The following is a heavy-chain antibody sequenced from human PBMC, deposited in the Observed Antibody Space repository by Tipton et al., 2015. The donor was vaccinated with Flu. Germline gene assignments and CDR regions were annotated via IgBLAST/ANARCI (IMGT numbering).Heavy chain of an antibody. J-gene: IGHJ4*02. CDR1: GYIFTNYW. CDR2: IYPGDSDT. Sequence: VQLVQSGAEVKKPGESLKISCKASGYIFTNYWIGWVRQMPGKGLEWMGIIYPGDSDTRYSPSFQGRVTIAADKSISTAYLQWSSLKASDTAIYYCERHQNGLGLIEMYFWGQGTLVTVSS. V-gene: IGHV5-51*01. CDR3: ERHQNGLGLIEMYF. D-gene: IGHD3-16*01.